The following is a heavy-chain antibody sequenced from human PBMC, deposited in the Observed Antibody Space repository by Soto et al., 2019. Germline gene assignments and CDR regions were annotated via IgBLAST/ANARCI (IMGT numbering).Heavy chain of an antibody. J-gene: IGHJ6*02. Sequence: GGSLRLSCAASGFTFSNAWMSWVRQAPGKGLEWVGRIKSKTDGGTTDYAAPVKGRFTISRDDSKNTLYLQMNSLKTEDTAVYYCTTDLLVVTPGYYGMDVWGQGTRVTVSS. CDR3: TTDLLVVTPGYYGMDV. D-gene: IGHD2-8*02. CDR1: GFTFSNAW. V-gene: IGHV3-15*01. CDR2: IKSKTDGGTT.